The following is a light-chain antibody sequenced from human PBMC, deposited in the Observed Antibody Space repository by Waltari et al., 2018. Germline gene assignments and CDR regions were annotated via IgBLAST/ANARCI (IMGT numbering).Light chain of an antibody. V-gene: IGKV4-1*01. CDR2: WAS. J-gene: IGKJ1*01. CDR1: QSVLYSSNNKND. Sequence: DIVMTQSPDSLAVSLGERATINCKSSQSVLYSSNNKNDLAGYQQRPRQPPKLLIYWASTRESGVPDRFSGSGSGTDFTLTISSLQAEDVAVYYCQQYYSTPWTFGQGTKVEIK. CDR3: QQYYSTPWT.